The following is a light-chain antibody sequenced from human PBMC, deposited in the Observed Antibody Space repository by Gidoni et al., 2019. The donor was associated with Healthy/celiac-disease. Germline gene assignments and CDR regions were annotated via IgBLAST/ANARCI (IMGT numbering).Light chain of an antibody. V-gene: IGKV1-27*01. J-gene: IGKJ3*01. CDR3: QKYNSALPLFT. CDR1: QGISNY. CDR2: AAS. Sequence: DIQMTQSPSSLSASVGDRVTITCRASQGISNYLAWYQQKPGKVPKLLTYAASTLQSGVPSRFSGSGSGTEFTLTISSLQPEDVATYYCQKYNSALPLFTFGPGTKVDIK.